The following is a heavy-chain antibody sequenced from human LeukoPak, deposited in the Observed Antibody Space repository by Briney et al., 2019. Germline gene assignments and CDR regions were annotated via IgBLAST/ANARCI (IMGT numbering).Heavy chain of an antibody. D-gene: IGHD5-18*01. CDR2: ISSSGSTI. Sequence: GSLRLSCAASGSTFSDYYMSWIRQAPGKGLEWVSYISSSGSTIYYADSVKGRFTISRDNAKNSLYLQMNSLRAEDTAVYYCARGTDTSYYYYGMDVWGQGTTVTVSS. CDR3: ARGTDTSYYYYGMDV. J-gene: IGHJ6*02. CDR1: GSTFSDYY. V-gene: IGHV3-11*01.